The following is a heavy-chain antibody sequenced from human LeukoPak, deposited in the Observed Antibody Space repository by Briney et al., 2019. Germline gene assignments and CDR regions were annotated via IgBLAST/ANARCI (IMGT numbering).Heavy chain of an antibody. Sequence: PSETLSLTCTVSGGSISSYYWSWIRQPPGKGLEWIGYIYYSGSTNYNPSLKSRVTISVDTSKNPFSLKLSSVTAADTAVYYCARVGGGCSSTSCYLNWFDPWGQGTLVTVSS. CDR3: ARVGGGCSSTSCYLNWFDP. D-gene: IGHD2-2*01. J-gene: IGHJ5*02. CDR1: GGSISSYY. CDR2: IYYSGST. V-gene: IGHV4-59*01.